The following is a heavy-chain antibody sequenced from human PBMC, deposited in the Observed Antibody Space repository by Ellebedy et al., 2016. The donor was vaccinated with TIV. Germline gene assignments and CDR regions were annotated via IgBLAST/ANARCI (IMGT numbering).Heavy chain of an antibody. J-gene: IGHJ3*02. V-gene: IGHV3-48*03. CDR3: ASGAYDI. CDR1: GFTFNSYA. Sequence: GESLKISCAASGFTFNSYAMNWVRQAPGKGLEWVSYISSTGTTIYYADSVKGRFTISRDNAKISLYLQMNSLTAEDTAVYYCASGAYDIWGQGTMVTVSS. CDR2: ISSTGTTI.